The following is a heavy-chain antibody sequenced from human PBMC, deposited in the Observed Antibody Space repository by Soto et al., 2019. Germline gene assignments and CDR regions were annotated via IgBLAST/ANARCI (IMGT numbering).Heavy chain of an antibody. V-gene: IGHV3-48*02. CDR3: ASAYYYDPSCYYHAFGI. D-gene: IGHD3-22*01. CDR1: GFTFSSYR. Sequence: GSLRLSCAASGFTFSSYRMKRVRLAPGKGLEWVSYSSSISSTIYSADSVKGRFTISRDNAKNSLYLQMNSRRDEDTALYYCASAYYYDPSCYYHAFGISGQGTSVTVSS. J-gene: IGHJ3*02. CDR2: SSSISSTI.